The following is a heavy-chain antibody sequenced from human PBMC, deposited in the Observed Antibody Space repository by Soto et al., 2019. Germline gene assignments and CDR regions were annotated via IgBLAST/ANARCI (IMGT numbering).Heavy chain of an antibody. V-gene: IGHV6-1*01. J-gene: IGHJ3*02. CDR3: ARDIQHYSSGWLGEDAFDI. Sequence: SPTLSLTCAISGDRVSSNGAAWNWIRQSPSRGLEWLGRTYYRSKWYNDYAVSVKSRITINPDTSKNQFSLQLNSVTPEDTAVYYCARDIQHYSSGWLGEDAFDIWGQGTMVTVSS. CDR1: GDRVSSNGAA. D-gene: IGHD6-19*01. CDR2: TYYRSKWYN.